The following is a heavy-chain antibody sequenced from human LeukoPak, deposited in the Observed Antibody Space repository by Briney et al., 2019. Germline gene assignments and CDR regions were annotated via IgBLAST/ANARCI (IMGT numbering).Heavy chain of an antibody. CDR2: INPNSGGT. J-gene: IGHJ6*03. D-gene: IGHD3-10*01. Sequence: ASVKVSCKASGYTFTGYYMHWVRPAPGQGLEWMGWINPNSGGTNYAQKFQGRVTVTRDTSISTAYMELSRLRSDDTAVYYCARDLKNTMVRGRYMDVWGKGTTVTVSS. CDR1: GYTFTGYY. V-gene: IGHV1-2*02. CDR3: ARDLKNTMVRGRYMDV.